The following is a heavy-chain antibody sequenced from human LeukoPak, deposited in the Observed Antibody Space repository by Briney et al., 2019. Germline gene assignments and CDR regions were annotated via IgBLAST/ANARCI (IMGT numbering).Heavy chain of an antibody. Sequence: PSETLSLTCAIYGGSFSGYYWSWIRLPPGKGLEWIGEINHSGSTNRNPSLKSRVTISVDTSKNQFSLRLSSVTAADTAVYYCARGGSIAAAGTGYFFDYWGQGTLVTVSS. D-gene: IGHD6-13*01. J-gene: IGHJ4*02. CDR1: GGSFSGYY. CDR2: INHSGST. V-gene: IGHV4-34*01. CDR3: ARGGSIAAAGTGYFFDY.